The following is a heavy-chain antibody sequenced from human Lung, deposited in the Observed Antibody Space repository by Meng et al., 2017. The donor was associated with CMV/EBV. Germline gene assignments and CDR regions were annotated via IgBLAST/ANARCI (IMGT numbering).Heavy chain of an antibody. CDR1: GGYISSSNW. CDR3: ASFPPPGKQWLVTDY. V-gene: IGHV4-4*02. D-gene: IGHD6-19*01. CDR2: IYHSGST. J-gene: IGHJ4*02. Sequence: EEAGAGRVKASGNLAITCAVSGGYISSSNWRSWVSQPPGKGMEWIGEIYHSGSTNYNPCLKSRVTISVDKSKNQFSLKLSSVTAADTAVYYCASFPPPGKQWLVTDYWGQGTLVTVSS.